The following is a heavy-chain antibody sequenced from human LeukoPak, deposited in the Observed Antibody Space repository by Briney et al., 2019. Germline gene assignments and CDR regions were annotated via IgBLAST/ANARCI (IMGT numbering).Heavy chain of an antibody. CDR1: GFTFSSYW. CDR3: ARGEDYTKFDY. V-gene: IGHV3-74*01. D-gene: IGHD4-11*01. Sequence: GSLRLSCAASGFTFSSYWMHWVRQAPGKGLVWVSRINSDGSSTSYADSVKGRFTISRDNAKNTLYLQMNSLRAEDTAVYYCARGEDYTKFDYWGQGTLVTVSS. J-gene: IGHJ4*02. CDR2: INSDGSST.